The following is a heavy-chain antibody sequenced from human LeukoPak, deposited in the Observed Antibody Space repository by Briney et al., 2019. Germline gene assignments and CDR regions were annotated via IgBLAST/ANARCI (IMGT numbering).Heavy chain of an antibody. Sequence: GGSLLLSCAASGFTFSRYAMHWVRQAPGKGLEWVAVISYDASNKYYADSVKGRFTISRDNSKNTLYLQMNSLRAEDTAVYYCAREAEAFDIWGQGTMVTVSS. CDR2: ISYDASNK. V-gene: IGHV3-30*04. CDR1: GFTFSRYA. CDR3: AREAEAFDI. J-gene: IGHJ3*02.